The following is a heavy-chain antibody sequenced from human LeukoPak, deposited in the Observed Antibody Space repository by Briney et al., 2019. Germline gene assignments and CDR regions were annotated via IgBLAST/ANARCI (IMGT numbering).Heavy chain of an antibody. Sequence: SETLSLTCTVSGGSMSPYYWSWIRQTPGKGLEWIGYTFTSGGTNYNPSLKSRVTISVDTSKNQFSLKLSSVTAADTAVYYCARHTGYCSSTSCYSDCYYYMDVWGKGTTVTVSS. CDR1: GGSMSPYY. CDR2: TFTSGGT. D-gene: IGHD2-2*01. V-gene: IGHV4-4*09. CDR3: ARHTGYCSSTSCYSDCYYYMDV. J-gene: IGHJ6*03.